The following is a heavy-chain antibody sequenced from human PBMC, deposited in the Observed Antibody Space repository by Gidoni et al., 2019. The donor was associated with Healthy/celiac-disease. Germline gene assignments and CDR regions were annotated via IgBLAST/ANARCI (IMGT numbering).Heavy chain of an antibody. Sequence: PLQDACPGPVMPPESWYLSGPVTGGSISSGSYYCGRISQPPGKGLEWIGSIYYSGRTYYDPARKSRVTMSVDTSNNQFSLRLSCVTAADTAVYYCATHCVNGGLVAQYTDYWGQGTLVTVSA. V-gene: IGHV4-39*07. CDR2: IYYSGRT. CDR3: ATHCVNGGLVAQYTDY. D-gene: IGHD6-6*01. CDR1: GGSISSGSYY. J-gene: IGHJ4*02.